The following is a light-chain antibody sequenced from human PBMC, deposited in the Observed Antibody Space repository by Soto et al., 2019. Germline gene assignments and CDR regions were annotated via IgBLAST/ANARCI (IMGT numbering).Light chain of an antibody. CDR3: AAWDDSLNGRV. V-gene: IGLV1-44*01. CDR2: KSN. J-gene: IGLJ3*02. CDR1: SSNNGSNT. Sequence: QSVLTQPPSASATPGQRVTISCSGSSSNNGSNTVNWYQQLPGTAPKLLIYKSNQRPSGVPDRFSGSKSGTSASLAISGLQSEDEADYYCAAWDDSLNGRVFGGGTKVTVL.